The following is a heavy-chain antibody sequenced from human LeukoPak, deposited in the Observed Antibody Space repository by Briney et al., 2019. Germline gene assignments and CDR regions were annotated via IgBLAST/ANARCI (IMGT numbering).Heavy chain of an antibody. D-gene: IGHD3-22*01. J-gene: IGHJ4*02. CDR3: ARDAHSYYYDSSGFWYFDY. V-gene: IGHV3-48*04. CDR2: ISSSSSTI. Sequence: GGSLRLSFAASGFTFSSYSMNWVRQAPGKGLERVSYISSSSSTIYYADSVKGRFTISRDNAKNSLYLQMNSLRAEDTAVYYCARDAHSYYYDSSGFWYFDYWGQGTLVTVSS. CDR1: GFTFSSYS.